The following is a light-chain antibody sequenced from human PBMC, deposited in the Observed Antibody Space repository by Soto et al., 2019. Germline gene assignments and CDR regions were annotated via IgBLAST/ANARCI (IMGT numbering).Light chain of an antibody. CDR2: DAS. Sequence: EIVMTQSPAPLSVSPGERATLSCRGSQTVGSNLAWYQQKRGQAPRLLIYDASTRATGITARFSGSGSGTAFTLTISSLQSEDFALYYCQQYKYWPRTFGQGSKLEIK. CDR1: QTVGSN. CDR3: QQYKYWPRT. V-gene: IGKV3D-15*01. J-gene: IGKJ2*01.